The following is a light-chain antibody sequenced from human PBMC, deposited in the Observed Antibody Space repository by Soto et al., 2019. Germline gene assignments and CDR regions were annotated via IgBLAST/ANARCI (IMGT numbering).Light chain of an antibody. V-gene: IGKV3-15*01. Sequence: PGERATLSCRASQSVSSSYLVWYQQKPGQAPRLLIYGASTRATGIPARFSGSGSGTEFTLTISSLQSEDFAVYYCQQYNNWPPITFGQGTRLEIK. CDR3: QQYNNWPPIT. CDR2: GAS. CDR1: QSVSSSY. J-gene: IGKJ5*01.